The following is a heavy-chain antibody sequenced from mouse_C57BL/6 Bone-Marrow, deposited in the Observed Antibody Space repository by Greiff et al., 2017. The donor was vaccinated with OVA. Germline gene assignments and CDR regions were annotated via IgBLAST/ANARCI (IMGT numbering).Heavy chain of an antibody. CDR2: IHPNSGST. CDR1: GYTFTSYW. Sequence: QVQLQQPGAELVKPGASVKLSCKASGYTFTSYWMHWVKQRPGPGLEWIGMIHPNSGSTNYNEKFKSKATLTVDKSSSTAYMQLSSLTSEDSAVYYCARWGDYDSWFAYWGQGTLVTVSA. J-gene: IGHJ3*01. CDR3: ARWGDYDSWFAY. V-gene: IGHV1-64*01. D-gene: IGHD2-4*01.